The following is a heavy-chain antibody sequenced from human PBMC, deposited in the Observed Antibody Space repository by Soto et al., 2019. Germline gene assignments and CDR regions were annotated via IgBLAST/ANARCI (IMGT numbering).Heavy chain of an antibody. J-gene: IGHJ4*02. CDR2: IYFTGTT. Sequence: QLQLQESGPGLVKPSETLSLTCTVSGDSLNSGSFFWGWIRQPPGKGLEWIGHIYFTGTTSYSPSLKSRVTMFVDTSNNKVSLRLTSVTAADTAVYYCVRRGAVAGSQFDFWGQGTLVNVSS. CDR1: GDSLNSGSFF. D-gene: IGHD6-19*01. CDR3: VRRGAVAGSQFDF. V-gene: IGHV4-39*01.